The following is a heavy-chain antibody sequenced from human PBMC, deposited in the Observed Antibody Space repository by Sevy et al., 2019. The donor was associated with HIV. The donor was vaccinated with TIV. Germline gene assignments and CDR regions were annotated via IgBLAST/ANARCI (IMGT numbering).Heavy chain of an antibody. CDR3: ARALRGHYMDV. J-gene: IGHJ6*03. CDR2: ISGSAGNI. V-gene: IGHV3-48*02. D-gene: IGHD3-9*01. Sequence: GGSLRLSCVASGFTFSSYSMNWVRQAPGKGLEWVSYISGSAGNIYYADSVKGRFTISRDNARNSRFLQMNSLRDEDTAVYYCARALRGHYMDVLGKGTTVTVSS. CDR1: GFTFSSYS.